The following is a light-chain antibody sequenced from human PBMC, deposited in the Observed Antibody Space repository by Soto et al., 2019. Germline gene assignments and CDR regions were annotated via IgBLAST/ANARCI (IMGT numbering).Light chain of an antibody. J-gene: IGKJ2*01. V-gene: IGKV3-20*01. CDR2: GAS. CDR3: QQYATSRT. CDR1: QSVSSNY. Sequence: EIVLTQSPGPLSLSPGERATLSCRASQSVSSNYLAWYQQEPDQAPRLLIYGASSRATGTTDRFSGSGSGTDFTLTISRPEPEDFAVYYCQQYATSRTFGQGTKLEIK.